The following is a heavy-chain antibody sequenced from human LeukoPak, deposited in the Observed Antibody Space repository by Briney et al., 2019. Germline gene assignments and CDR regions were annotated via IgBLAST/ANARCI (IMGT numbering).Heavy chain of an antibody. D-gene: IGHD2-21*02. CDR3: ARAAYCGGDCYSEFDY. CDR1: GYTFTSYG. Sequence: GASVKVSCKASGYTFTSYGISWVRQAPGQGLEWMGWISAYNGNTNYAQKLQGRVTMTRDMSTSTVYMELSSLRSEDTAVYYCARAAYCGGDCYSEFDYWGQGTLVTVSS. J-gene: IGHJ4*02. V-gene: IGHV1-18*01. CDR2: ISAYNGNT.